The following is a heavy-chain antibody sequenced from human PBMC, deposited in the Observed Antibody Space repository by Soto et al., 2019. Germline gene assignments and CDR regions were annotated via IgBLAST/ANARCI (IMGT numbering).Heavy chain of an antibody. CDR3: ARGDSTDCSNGVCSFFYNHDMDV. CDR1: GYSFTDYH. CDR2: IDPKSGGT. D-gene: IGHD2-8*01. V-gene: IGHV1-2*04. Sequence: GASVKVSCKASGYSFTDYHIHWVRQAPGQGLEWLGRIDPKSGGTSTAQKFQGWVTMTTDTSISTASMELTRLTSDDTAIYYCARGDSTDCSNGVCSFFYNHDMDVWGQGTTVTVSS. J-gene: IGHJ6*02.